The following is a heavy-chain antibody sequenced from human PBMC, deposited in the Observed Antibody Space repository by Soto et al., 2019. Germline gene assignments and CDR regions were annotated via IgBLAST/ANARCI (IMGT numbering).Heavy chain of an antibody. J-gene: IGHJ2*01. CDR3: AREGDGDYVWYFGL. V-gene: IGHV3-33*01. D-gene: IGHD4-17*01. Sequence: QVQLVESGGGVVQPGRSLRLSCAASGFTFSSYGMHWVRQAPGTGLECVAVIWYDGSNKYYADSVKGRFTISRDNSNNGLSLQMHSLRAEDTAVYYFAREGDGDYVWYFGLWCRGTLVTVAT. CDR1: GFTFSSYG. CDR2: IWYDGSNK.